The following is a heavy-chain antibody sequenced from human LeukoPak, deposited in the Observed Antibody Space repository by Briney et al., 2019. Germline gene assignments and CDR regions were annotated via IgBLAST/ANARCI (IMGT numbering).Heavy chain of an antibody. CDR1: GYTFSNHG. J-gene: IGHJ6*03. V-gene: IGHV1-18*01. Sequence: ASVKVSCKASGYTFSNHGISWVRQAPGQGLEWMGWISAYNGDTNYAQNFQGRVSMTTDTSTSTAYMELRSLRSDDTAVYYCVRSNYYDILTGYSYSYYVDVWGKGTTVIISS. D-gene: IGHD3-9*01. CDR2: ISAYNGDT. CDR3: VRSNYYDILTGYSYSYYVDV.